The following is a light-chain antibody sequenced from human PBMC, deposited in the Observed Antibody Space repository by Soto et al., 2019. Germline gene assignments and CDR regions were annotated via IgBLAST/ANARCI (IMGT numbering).Light chain of an antibody. J-gene: IGLJ1*01. CDR1: SSDVGGYNY. V-gene: IGLV2-8*01. CDR3: SSYAGSNNFGYV. Sequence: QSALTQPPSASGSPGQSVTISCTGTSSDVGGYNYVSWYQQHPGKAPKLMIYDVSKRPSGVPDRFSGSKSGNTASLTVSGLQAEDEADYYCSSYAGSNNFGYVFGTGTKLTVL. CDR2: DVS.